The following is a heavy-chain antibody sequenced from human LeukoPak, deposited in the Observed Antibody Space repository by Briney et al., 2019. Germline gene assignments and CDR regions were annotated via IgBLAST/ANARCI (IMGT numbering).Heavy chain of an antibody. V-gene: IGHV3-53*01. CDR2: VYSGGST. CDR1: GFTVSSNY. J-gene: IGHJ6*03. Sequence: GGSLRLSCAASGFTVSSNYMSWVRQAPGKGLEWVSVVYSGGSTYYADSVKGRFTISRDNSKNTLYLQMNSLRAEDTAVYYCARDSRSPHYMGVWGKGTTVTVSS. CDR3: ARDSRSPHYMGV.